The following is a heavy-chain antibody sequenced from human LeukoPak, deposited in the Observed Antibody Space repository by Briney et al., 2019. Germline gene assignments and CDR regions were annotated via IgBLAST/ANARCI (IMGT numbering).Heavy chain of an antibody. J-gene: IGHJ1*01. D-gene: IGHD6-13*01. V-gene: IGHV3-48*03. CDR3: IPPAAGLRRTISTEYFQH. CDR2: ISGSGETI. Sequence: GGSLRLSCAAAGLTFSSYEMYWVRQAPRKGLEWVSYISGSGETIYYADSVKGRFTISRDNASKSLYLHMSSLRVEDTAIYYCIPPAAGLRRTISTEYFQHWGQGALVTVSS. CDR1: GLTFSSYE.